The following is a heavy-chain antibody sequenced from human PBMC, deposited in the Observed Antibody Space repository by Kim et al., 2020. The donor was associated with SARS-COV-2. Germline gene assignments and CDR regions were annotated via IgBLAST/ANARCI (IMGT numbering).Heavy chain of an antibody. Sequence: GGSLRLSCAASGFTFSSYGMHWVRQAPGKGLEWVAVIWYDGSNKYYADSVKGRFTISRDNSKNTLYLQMNSLRAEDTAVYYCARAGVWGYSSSWYPYYYYYYGMDVWGQGTTVTVSS. CDR2: IWYDGSNK. CDR1: GFTFSSYG. J-gene: IGHJ6*02. CDR3: ARAGVWGYSSSWYPYYYYYYGMDV. D-gene: IGHD6-13*01. V-gene: IGHV3-33*01.